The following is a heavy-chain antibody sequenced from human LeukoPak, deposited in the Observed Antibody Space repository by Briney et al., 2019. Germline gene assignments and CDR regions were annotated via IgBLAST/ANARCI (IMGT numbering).Heavy chain of an antibody. CDR1: GFTFSSYG. J-gene: IGHJ5*02. Sequence: GRSLRLSWAASGFTFSSYGMHWVRQAPGKGLEWVAFIRYDGSNKYYADSVKGRFTISRDNSKNTLYLQMNSLRAEDTAVYCCAKDGGFSSSSGWFDPWGQGTLVTVSS. CDR3: AKDGGFSSSSGWFDP. V-gene: IGHV3-30*02. CDR2: IRYDGSNK. D-gene: IGHD6-6*01.